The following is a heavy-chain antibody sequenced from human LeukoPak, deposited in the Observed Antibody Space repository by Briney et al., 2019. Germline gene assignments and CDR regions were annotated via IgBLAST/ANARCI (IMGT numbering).Heavy chain of an antibody. CDR2: IYYSGST. Sequence: SETLSLTCTVSGGSISSSSYYWGWIRQPPGKGLEWIGGIYYSGSTYYNPCLKSRVTISVDTSKNQFSLKLSSVTAADTAVYYCARHIRQPQWLGAFDYWGQGTLVTVSS. CDR3: ARHIRQPQWLGAFDY. CDR1: GGSISSSSYY. D-gene: IGHD6-19*01. V-gene: IGHV4-39*01. J-gene: IGHJ4*02.